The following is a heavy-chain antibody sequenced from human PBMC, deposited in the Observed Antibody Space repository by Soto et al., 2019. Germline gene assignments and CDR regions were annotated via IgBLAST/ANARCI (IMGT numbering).Heavy chain of an antibody. J-gene: IGHJ3*02. V-gene: IGHV3-53*02. CDR3: ARDYDYGDAGVLDI. CDR2: LYTDGNA. Sequence: EAQLVETGGGLIQPGGSLRLSCVTSGFSVSSNHMAWVRQAPGKGLEWVSNLYTDGNAFYVDSVRGRFTVYRDNSMNTLFLQMNNLRAEDTAVYYCARDYDYGDAGVLDIWGQGTMVTVSS. D-gene: IGHD4-17*01. CDR1: GFSVSSNH.